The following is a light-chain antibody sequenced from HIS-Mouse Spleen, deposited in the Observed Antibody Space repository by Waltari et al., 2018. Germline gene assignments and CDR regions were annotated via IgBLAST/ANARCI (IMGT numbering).Light chain of an antibody. CDR3: QQYNNWPPWT. Sequence: EIVMTQSSATLSVSPGERATVYCSASQSVSSNLAWYQQKPGQAPRPLIYGASTRAPGIPARFSGSGSGTKFTLTISSMQSEDFSVYYCQQYNNWPPWTFGQGTKVEIK. V-gene: IGKV3-15*01. J-gene: IGKJ1*01. CDR1: QSVSSN. CDR2: GAS.